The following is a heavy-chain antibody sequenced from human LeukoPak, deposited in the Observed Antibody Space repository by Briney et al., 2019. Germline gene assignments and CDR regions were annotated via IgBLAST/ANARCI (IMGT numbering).Heavy chain of an antibody. CDR3: ARGRIGIVVVPAANLGGWFDP. CDR2: INHSGST. J-gene: IGHJ5*02. Sequence: SQTLSLTCAVYGGSFSGYYWSWIRQPPGKGLEWIGEINHSGSTNYNPSLKSRVTISVDTSKNQFSLKLSSVTAADTAVYYCARGRIGIVVVPAANLGGWFDPWGQGTLVTVSS. D-gene: IGHD2-2*01. V-gene: IGHV4-34*01. CDR1: GGSFSGYY.